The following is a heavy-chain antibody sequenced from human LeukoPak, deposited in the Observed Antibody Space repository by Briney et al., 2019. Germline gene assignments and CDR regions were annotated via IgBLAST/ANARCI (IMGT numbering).Heavy chain of an antibody. J-gene: IGHJ4*02. V-gene: IGHV4-4*07. Sequence: SETLSLTCTVSGGSISSYYWSWIRQPAGKGLEWIGRIYTSGSTNYNPSLKSRVTISVDTSKNQFSLKLSSVTAADTPVYYCARHRTLWYEYYFDYWGQGTLVTVSS. CDR3: ARHRTLWYEYYFDY. D-gene: IGHD3-10*01. CDR2: IYTSGST. CDR1: GGSISSYY.